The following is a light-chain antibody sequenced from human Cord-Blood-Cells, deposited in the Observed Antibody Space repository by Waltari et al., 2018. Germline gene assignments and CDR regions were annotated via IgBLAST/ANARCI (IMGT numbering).Light chain of an antibody. Sequence: QSALTQPASVSGSPGQSITISCTGTSSDVGRYNLVSWYQQPPGKAPKPIIYEGSKRPSGVSNRFSGSKSGNTASLTISGLQAEDEADYYCCSYAGSSTYVFGTGTKVTVL. J-gene: IGLJ1*01. CDR2: EGS. CDR1: SSDVGRYNL. CDR3: CSYAGSSTYV. V-gene: IGLV2-23*01.